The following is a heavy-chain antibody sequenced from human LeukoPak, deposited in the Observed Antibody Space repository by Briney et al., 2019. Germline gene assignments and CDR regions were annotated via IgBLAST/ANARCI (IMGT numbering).Heavy chain of an antibody. CDR3: ARERFRSGWYDY. D-gene: IGHD6-19*01. CDR1: GFTVSSNY. J-gene: IGHJ4*02. CDR2: TYSGGST. V-gene: IGHV3-53*01. Sequence: GGSLRLSCAASGFTVSSNYMSWVRQAPGKGLGWVSVTYSGGSTYYADSVKGRFTISRDNSKNTLYLQMNSLRAEDTAVYYCARERFRSGWYDYWGQGTLVTVSS.